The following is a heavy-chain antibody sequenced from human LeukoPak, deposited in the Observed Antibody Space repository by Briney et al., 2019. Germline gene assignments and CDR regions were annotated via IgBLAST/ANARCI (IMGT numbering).Heavy chain of an antibody. CDR1: GFIFSSYA. J-gene: IGHJ3*02. V-gene: IGHV3-23*01. CDR2: ISGSGGST. Sequence: PGGSLRLSCAASGFIFSSYAMSWVRQAPGKGLEWVSTISGSGGSTYYADSVKGRFTISRDNSKNTVYLQMNSLRAEDTAVYYCAKEAVGPYAFDIWGQGTMVTVSS. D-gene: IGHD6-19*01. CDR3: AKEAVGPYAFDI.